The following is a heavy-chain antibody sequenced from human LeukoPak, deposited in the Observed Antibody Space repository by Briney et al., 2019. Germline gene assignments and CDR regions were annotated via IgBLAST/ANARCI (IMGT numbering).Heavy chain of an antibody. CDR2: ISGSGGST. Sequence: GGSLRLSCAASGFTFSSYAMSWVRQAPGKGLEWVSGISGSGGSTYYADSVKGRFTISRDNSKNTLYLQMNSLRAEDTAVYYCAKETGYSGYYYGDYWGQGTLVTVSS. J-gene: IGHJ4*02. CDR3: AKETGYSGYYYGDY. CDR1: GFTFSSYA. V-gene: IGHV3-23*01. D-gene: IGHD5-12*01.